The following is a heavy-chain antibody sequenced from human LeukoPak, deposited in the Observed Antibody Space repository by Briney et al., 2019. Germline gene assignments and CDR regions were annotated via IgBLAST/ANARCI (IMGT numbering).Heavy chain of an antibody. CDR1: GFTFSSYA. Sequence: GGSLRLSCAASGFTFSSYAMSWVRQAPGKGLEWVSAISGSGGSTYYADSVKGWFTISRDNSKNTLYLQMNSLRAEDTAVYYCASDVLRYFDWSFDYWGQGTLVTVSS. V-gene: IGHV3-23*01. CDR2: ISGSGGST. CDR3: ASDVLRYFDWSFDY. D-gene: IGHD3-9*01. J-gene: IGHJ4*02.